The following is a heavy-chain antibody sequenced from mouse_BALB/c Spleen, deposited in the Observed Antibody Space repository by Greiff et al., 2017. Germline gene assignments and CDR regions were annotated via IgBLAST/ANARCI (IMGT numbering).Heavy chain of an antibody. V-gene: IGHV2-9-2*01. CDR2: IWTGGGT. Sequence: QVQLKQSGPGLVAPSQSLSITCTVSGFSLTSYDISWIRQPPGKGLEWLGVIWTGGGTNYNSAFMSRLSISKDNSKSQVFLKMNSLQTDDTAIYYCVREEYYGSSYYYAMDYWGQGTSVTVSS. J-gene: IGHJ4*01. CDR3: VREEYYGSSYYYAMDY. D-gene: IGHD1-1*01. CDR1: GFSLTSYD.